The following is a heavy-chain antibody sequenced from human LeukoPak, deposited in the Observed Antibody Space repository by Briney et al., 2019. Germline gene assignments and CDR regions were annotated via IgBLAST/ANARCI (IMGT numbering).Heavy chain of an antibody. CDR3: ARDQTIFGVGTDNWFDP. Sequence: EASVKVSCKASGYTFTSYGISWVRQAPGQGLEWMGWISAYNGNTNYAQKLQGRVTMTTDTSTSTAYMELRSLRSDDTAVYYCARDQTIFGVGTDNWFDPWGQGTLVTVSS. V-gene: IGHV1-18*01. CDR1: GYTFTSYG. J-gene: IGHJ5*02. CDR2: ISAYNGNT. D-gene: IGHD3-3*01.